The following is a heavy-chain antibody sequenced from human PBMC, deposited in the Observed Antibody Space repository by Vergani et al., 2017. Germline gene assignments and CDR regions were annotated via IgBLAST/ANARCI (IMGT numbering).Heavy chain of an antibody. CDR1: GGSISSFY. CDR3: ARAILTGYYGYYFDY. D-gene: IGHD3-9*01. J-gene: IGHJ4*02. V-gene: IGHV4-59*01. Sequence: QVQLQELGPGLVKPSETLSLTCTVPGGSISSFYWSWIRQPPGKGLEWVGYIYYSGSTNYNPSLKSRVTISVDTSKNQFSLKLSSVTAADTAVYYCARAILTGYYGYYFDYWGQGTLVTVSS. CDR2: IYYSGST.